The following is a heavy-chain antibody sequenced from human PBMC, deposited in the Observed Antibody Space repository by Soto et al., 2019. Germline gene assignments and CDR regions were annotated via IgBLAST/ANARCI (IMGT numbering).Heavy chain of an antibody. V-gene: IGHV4-31*03. CDR2: IYKTGNT. CDR1: GGSLSNGDYY. CDR3: ARVGISPSDAFDF. D-gene: IGHD3-3*02. J-gene: IGHJ3*01. Sequence: KSSETLSLTCTVSGGSLSNGDYYWSWIRQHPEMGLEWIGYIYKTGNTYYNPSLKSRAIISVDTSDNMFSLKLSSVTAADTAIYYCARVGISPSDAFDFWGQGTMVTVSS.